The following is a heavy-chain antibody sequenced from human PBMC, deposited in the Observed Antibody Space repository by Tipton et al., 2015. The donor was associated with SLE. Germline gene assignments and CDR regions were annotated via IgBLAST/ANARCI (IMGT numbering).Heavy chain of an antibody. Sequence: TLSLTCTVSGGSISSGDYYWSWIRQPPGKGLEWIGYIYYSGSTYYNPSLKSRVTISVDTSKNQFSLKLSSVTAADTAVYYCARGLEVVVAATPEMPFDYWGQGTLVTVSS. D-gene: IGHD2-15*01. CDR3: ARGLEVVVAATPEMPFDY. V-gene: IGHV4-30-4*01. CDR2: IYYSGST. J-gene: IGHJ4*02. CDR1: GGSISSGDYY.